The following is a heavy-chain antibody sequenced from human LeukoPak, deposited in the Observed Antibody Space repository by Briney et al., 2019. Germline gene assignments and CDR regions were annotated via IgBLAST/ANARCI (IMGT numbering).Heavy chain of an antibody. Sequence: GGSLRLSCAASGFTFSIYSMNWVRQAPGKGLEWVSYISSTSSGIYYADSVKGRFTISRDNAKNSLYLQMNSLRAEDTAVYYCAREVPWGSGYWGQGTLVTVSS. D-gene: IGHD7-27*01. CDR1: GFTFSIYS. V-gene: IGHV3-48*01. J-gene: IGHJ4*02. CDR3: AREVPWGSGY. CDR2: ISSTSSGI.